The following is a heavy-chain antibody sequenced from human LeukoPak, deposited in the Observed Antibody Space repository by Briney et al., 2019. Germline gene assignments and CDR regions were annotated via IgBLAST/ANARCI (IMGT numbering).Heavy chain of an antibody. CDR2: IYTSGST. CDR1: GGSISSYY. Sequence: SETLSLTCTVSGGSISSYYWSWIRQPAGKGLEWIGRIYTSGSTNYNPSLKSRVTISVDTSKNQFSLKLSSVTAADTAVYYCARLAPTPTRYYTVTPPPRDYWGQGTLVTVSS. D-gene: IGHD4-17*01. J-gene: IGHJ4*02. V-gene: IGHV4-4*07. CDR3: ARLAPTPTRYYTVTPPPRDY.